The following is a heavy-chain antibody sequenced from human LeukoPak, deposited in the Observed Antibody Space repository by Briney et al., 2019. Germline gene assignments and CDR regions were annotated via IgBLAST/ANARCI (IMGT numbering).Heavy chain of an antibody. CDR1: GFTFSSYE. CDR2: ISSSGSTI. CDR3: ARDYSNHYRGAYYDFWSGSPSNWFDP. Sequence: GGSLRLSCAASGFTFSSYEMNWVRQAPGKGLEWVSYISSSGSTIYYADSVKGRFTISRDNAKNSLYLQMNSLRAEDTAVYYCARDYSNHYRGAYYDFWSGSPSNWFDPWGQGTLVTVSS. V-gene: IGHV3-48*03. J-gene: IGHJ5*02. D-gene: IGHD3-3*01.